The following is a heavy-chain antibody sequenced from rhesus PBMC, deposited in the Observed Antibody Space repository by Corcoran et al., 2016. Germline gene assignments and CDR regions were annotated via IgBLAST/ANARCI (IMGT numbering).Heavy chain of an antibody. CDR2: IYGSSGST. CDR1: GGSISSNY. CDR3: ARDEVTIFGLGRNYFDY. V-gene: IGHV4-160*01. D-gene: IGHD3-3*01. Sequence: QVQLQESGPGLVKPSETLSLTCAVSGGSISSNYWSWIRQPPGKGLEWIGYIYGSSGSTYYNPSLKSRVPISTDTSKNQFSLKRGSVTAADTAVYYCARDEVTIFGLGRNYFDYWGQRVLVTVSS. J-gene: IGHJ4*01.